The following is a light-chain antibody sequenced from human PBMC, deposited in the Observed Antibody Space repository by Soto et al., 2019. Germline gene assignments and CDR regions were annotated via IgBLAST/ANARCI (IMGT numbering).Light chain of an antibody. J-gene: IGKJ3*01. Sequence: DIQMTQSPSILSASVGDRVIITCRASQSISSWLAWYQQKPGKAPKLLISKASTLESGVPSRFSGSGSGTEFTLTISTLQPDDFATYYCQQYKSYSSFTFGPGTEVDIK. CDR3: QQYKSYSSFT. CDR1: QSISSW. CDR2: KAS. V-gene: IGKV1-5*03.